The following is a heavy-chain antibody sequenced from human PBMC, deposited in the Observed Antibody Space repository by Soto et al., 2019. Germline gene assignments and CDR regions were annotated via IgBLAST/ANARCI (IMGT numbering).Heavy chain of an antibody. D-gene: IGHD1-1*01. J-gene: IGHJ4*02. CDR3: AKGQWNDVVDY. Sequence: QVQLVESGGGVVQPGRSLRLSCAASGFTFSSYGMHWVRQAPGKGLEWVAVISYDGSNKYYADSVKGRFTISRDNSKNTLYLHMNSLRAEDAAVYYCAKGQWNDVVDYWGQGTLVAVSS. CDR2: ISYDGSNK. V-gene: IGHV3-30*18. CDR1: GFTFSSYG.